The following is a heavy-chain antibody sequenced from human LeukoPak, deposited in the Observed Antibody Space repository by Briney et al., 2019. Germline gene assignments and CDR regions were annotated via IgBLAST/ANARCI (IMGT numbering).Heavy chain of an antibody. Sequence: ASVKVSCKASGYTFTSYAMNWVRQAPGQGLEWMGWINTNTGNPTYAQGFTGRFVFSLDTSVSTAYLQISSLKAEDTAVYYCARVITMVRGVIFLEHNWFDPWGQGTLVTVSS. V-gene: IGHV7-4-1*02. J-gene: IGHJ5*02. D-gene: IGHD3-10*01. CDR1: GYTFTSYA. CDR2: INTNTGNP. CDR3: ARVITMVRGVIFLEHNWFDP.